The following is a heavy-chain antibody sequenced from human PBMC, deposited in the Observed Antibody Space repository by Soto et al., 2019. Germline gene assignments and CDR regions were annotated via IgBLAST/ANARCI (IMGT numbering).Heavy chain of an antibody. J-gene: IGHJ4*02. CDR2: INAGNGNT. V-gene: IGHV1-3*01. CDR3: ARDKAGEHYFDY. Sequence: GASVKVSCKASGYTFTSYAMHWVRQAPGQRLEWMGWINAGNGNTKYSQKFQGRVTITRDTSASTAYMELSSLRSEDTAVYYSARDKAGEHYFDYWGQGTLVSVSS. CDR1: GYTFTSYA.